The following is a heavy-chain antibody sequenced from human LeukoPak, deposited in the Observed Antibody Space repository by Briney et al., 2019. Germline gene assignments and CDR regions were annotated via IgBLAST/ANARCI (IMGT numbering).Heavy chain of an antibody. CDR2: TYYRSKWYN. V-gene: IGHV6-1*01. CDR1: GDSVSSNNGA. D-gene: IGHD6-19*01. Sequence: SQTLSLTFGLFGDSVSSNNGAWNWIRQSPSRGLEWVGRTYYRSKWYNDYAGSMKGRISISPDTSKNEFSLQLNSVTPEDTAVYYCAREVGTSGWYTFYYWGQGTLVTVSS. CDR3: AREVGTSGWYTFYY. J-gene: IGHJ4*02.